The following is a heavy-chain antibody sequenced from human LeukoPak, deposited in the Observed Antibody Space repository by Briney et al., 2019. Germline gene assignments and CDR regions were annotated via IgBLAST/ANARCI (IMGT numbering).Heavy chain of an antibody. Sequence: SETLSLTCTVSGGSISSSSYYWGWIRQPPGKGLEWIGSIYYSGSTCYNPSLKSRVTISVDTSKNQFSLKLSSVTAADTAVYYCARDPLMAVAGEFDYWGQGTLVTVSS. CDR1: GGSISSSSYY. CDR3: ARDPLMAVAGEFDY. J-gene: IGHJ4*02. V-gene: IGHV4-39*07. CDR2: IYYSGST. D-gene: IGHD6-19*01.